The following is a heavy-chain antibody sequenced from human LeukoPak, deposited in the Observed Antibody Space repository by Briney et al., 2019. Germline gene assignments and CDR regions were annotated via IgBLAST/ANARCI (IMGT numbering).Heavy chain of an antibody. Sequence: GGSLRLSCAASGFTFSSYGMHWVRQAPGKGLEWVAVISYDGSNKYYADSVKGRFTISRDNSKNTLYLQMNSLRAEDTAVYYCARAGEAYCGGDCPHWYFDLWGRGTLVTVSS. CDR2: ISYDGSNK. V-gene: IGHV3-30*03. J-gene: IGHJ2*01. D-gene: IGHD2-21*02. CDR1: GFTFSSYG. CDR3: ARAGEAYCGGDCPHWYFDL.